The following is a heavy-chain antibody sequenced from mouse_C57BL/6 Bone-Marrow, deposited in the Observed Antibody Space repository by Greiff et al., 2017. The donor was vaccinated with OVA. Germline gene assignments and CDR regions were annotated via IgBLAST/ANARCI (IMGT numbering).Heavy chain of an antibody. Sequence: EVKLQQSGAELVRPGASVKLSCTASGFNIKDDYMHWVKQRPEQGLEWIGWIDPENGDTEYASKFQGKATITADTSSNTAYLQLSSLTSEDTAVYYCSYYSNRDYWGQGTTLTVSS. D-gene: IGHD2-5*01. V-gene: IGHV14-4*01. CDR1: GFNIKDDY. CDR2: IDPENGDT. J-gene: IGHJ2*01. CDR3: SYYSNRDY.